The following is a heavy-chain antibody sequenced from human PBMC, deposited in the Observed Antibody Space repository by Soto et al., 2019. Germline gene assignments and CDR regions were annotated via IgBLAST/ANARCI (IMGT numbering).Heavy chain of an antibody. D-gene: IGHD2-2*01. CDR2: ISGSGGST. CDR3: AKTRRYCTTTTCQYFYYDMDV. J-gene: IGHJ6*02. Sequence: EVQLLESGGGLVQPGGSLRLSCAASGFTFSTYGMSWARQAPGKGLEWVSGISGSGGSTYYADSVKGRFTLSRDNSQNTLYLQMNSLRAEDTAIYYCAKTRRYCTTTTCQYFYYDMDVWGQGTTVIVSS. V-gene: IGHV3-23*01. CDR1: GFTFSTYG.